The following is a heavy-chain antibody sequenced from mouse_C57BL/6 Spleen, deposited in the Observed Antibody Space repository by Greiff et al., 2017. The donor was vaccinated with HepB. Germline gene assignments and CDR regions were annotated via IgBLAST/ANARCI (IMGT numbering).Heavy chain of an antibody. J-gene: IGHJ2*01. V-gene: IGHV1-78*01. CDR3: ALYYGKGGVYFDY. D-gene: IGHD2-1*01. CDR1: GYTFTDHT. CDR2: IYPRDGST. Sequence: QVQLQQPDAELVKPGASVKISCKVSGYTFTDHTIHWMKQRPEQGLEWIGYIYPRDGSTKYNEKFKGKATLTADKSSSTAYMQLNSLTSEDSAVYFCALYYGKGGVYFDYWGQGTTLTVSS.